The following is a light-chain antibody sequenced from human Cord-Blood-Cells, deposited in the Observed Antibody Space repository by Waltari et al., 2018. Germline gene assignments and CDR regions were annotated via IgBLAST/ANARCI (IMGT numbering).Light chain of an antibody. CDR1: QSVSSY. V-gene: IGKV3-11*01. J-gene: IGKJ4*01. CDR2: DAS. Sequence: EIVLTQSPATLSLSPGERATLSCRASQSVSSYLAWYQQKPGQAHRLLIYDASNRATGIPARFSGSGAGADFTLTISSLEPEDFAVYYCQQRGNFGGGTKVEIK. CDR3: QQRGN.